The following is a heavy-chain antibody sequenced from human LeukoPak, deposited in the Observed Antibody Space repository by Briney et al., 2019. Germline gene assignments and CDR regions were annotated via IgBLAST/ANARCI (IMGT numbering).Heavy chain of an antibody. CDR3: ARDVDTAMVYFDY. CDR2: ISSSSSYI. CDR1: GFTFSNAW. V-gene: IGHV3-21*01. J-gene: IGHJ4*02. Sequence: GGSLRLSCAASGFTFSNAWMNWVRQAPGKGLEWVSSISSSSSYIYYADSVKGRFTISRDNAKNSLYLQMNSLRAEDTAVYYCARDVDTAMVYFDYWGQGTLVTVSS. D-gene: IGHD5-18*01.